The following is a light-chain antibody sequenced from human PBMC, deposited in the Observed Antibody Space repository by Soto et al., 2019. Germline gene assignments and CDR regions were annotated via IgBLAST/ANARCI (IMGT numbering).Light chain of an antibody. CDR2: DVS. J-gene: IGLJ2*01. Sequence: QSALTQPHSVSGSPGQSVTISCTGTSSDVGFYNYVSWYQQHPGKAPKLMIYDVSGRPSGVPDRFSGSKSGNTASLTISGLQAEDEAEYYCCSYAGSYTVIFGGGTKLTVL. CDR3: CSYAGSYTVI. CDR1: SSDVGFYNY. V-gene: IGLV2-11*01.